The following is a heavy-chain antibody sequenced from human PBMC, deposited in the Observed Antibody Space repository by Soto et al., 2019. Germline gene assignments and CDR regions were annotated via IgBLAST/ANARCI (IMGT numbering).Heavy chain of an antibody. Sequence: QVHLVESGGGVVQPGRSLGFSCAASGFTFSTTGMHWVLQAPGKGLEWVAMISHDGGVKHYTDSVKGRFTISRDTSNNTVYLQMNSLRPEDTAMYHCAKDLYGAGWYNYFDPWGQGTLVTVSS. V-gene: IGHV3-30*18. CDR1: GFTFSTTG. J-gene: IGHJ5*02. CDR2: ISHDGGVK. CDR3: AKDLYGAGWYNYFDP. D-gene: IGHD6-19*01.